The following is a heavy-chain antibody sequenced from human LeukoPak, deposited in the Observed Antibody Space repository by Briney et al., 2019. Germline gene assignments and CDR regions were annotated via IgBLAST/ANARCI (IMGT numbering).Heavy chain of an antibody. CDR2: IYPGDSDT. Sequence: GESLKISCKGSGYSFTSYWIGWVRQMPGKGLEWMGIIYPGDSDTRYSPSSQGQVTISADKSISTAYLQWSSLKASDTAMYYCARQAGFGEFPYYFDYWGQGTLVTVSS. CDR3: ARQAGFGEFPYYFDY. V-gene: IGHV5-51*01. D-gene: IGHD3-10*01. J-gene: IGHJ4*02. CDR1: GYSFTSYW.